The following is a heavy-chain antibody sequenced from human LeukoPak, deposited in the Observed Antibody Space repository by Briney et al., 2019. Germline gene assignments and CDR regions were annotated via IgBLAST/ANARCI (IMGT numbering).Heavy chain of an antibody. Sequence: SETLSLTCTVSGYSISSGYHWGWIRQPPGKGLEWIGSIYHSGSTYYNPSLKSRVTISVDTSKNQFSLKLSSVTAADTAVYYCARDYNYDILTGYYSYWGQGTLVTVSS. CDR1: GYSISSGYH. D-gene: IGHD3-9*01. J-gene: IGHJ4*02. CDR3: ARDYNYDILTGYYSY. V-gene: IGHV4-38-2*02. CDR2: IYHSGST.